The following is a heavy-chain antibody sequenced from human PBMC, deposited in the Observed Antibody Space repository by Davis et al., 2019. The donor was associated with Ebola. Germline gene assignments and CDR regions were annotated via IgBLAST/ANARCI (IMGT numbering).Heavy chain of an antibody. CDR3: AVGSYYFGY. Sequence: HTGGSLRLSCAASGFTFSSYWMHWVRQAPGKGLVWVSRINSDSSSRSYADSVKGRFTISRDNAKNTLYLQMNSLGAEDTAVYYCAVGSYYFGYWGQGTLVTVSS. V-gene: IGHV3-74*01. CDR2: INSDSSSR. D-gene: IGHD1-26*01. CDR1: GFTFSSYW. J-gene: IGHJ4*02.